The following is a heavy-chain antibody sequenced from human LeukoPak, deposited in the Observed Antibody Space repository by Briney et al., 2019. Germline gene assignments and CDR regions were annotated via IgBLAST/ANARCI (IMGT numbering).Heavy chain of an antibody. CDR1: GFSLSSHG. CDR2: ISSNGIST. Sequence: GGSLRLSCVVSGFSLSSHGMHWVRQAPGKGLEDVSAISSNGISTFYANSVKGRFTVSRDDSKNTVYLQMRSLRAEDMAVYYCVKWTNYYFALWGRGTLVTVSS. V-gene: IGHV3-64*01. CDR3: VKWTNYYFAL. D-gene: IGHD2-8*01. J-gene: IGHJ2*01.